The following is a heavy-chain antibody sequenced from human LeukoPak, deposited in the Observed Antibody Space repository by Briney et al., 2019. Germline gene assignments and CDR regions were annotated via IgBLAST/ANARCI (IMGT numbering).Heavy chain of an antibody. Sequence: GGSLRLSCAASGFTVSSNYMSWVRQAPGKGLEWVSVIYSGGSTYYADSVTGRFTISRDNSKNTLYLQMDSLRAEDTAVYYCAGGSIAARRSWFDPWGQRTLVTVSS. D-gene: IGHD6-6*01. V-gene: IGHV3-53*01. CDR1: GFTVSSNY. J-gene: IGHJ5*02. CDR2: IYSGGST. CDR3: AGGSIAARRSWFDP.